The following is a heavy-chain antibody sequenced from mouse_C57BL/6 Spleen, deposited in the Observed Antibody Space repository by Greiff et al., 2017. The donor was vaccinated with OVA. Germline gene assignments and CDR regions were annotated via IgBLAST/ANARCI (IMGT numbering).Heavy chain of an antibody. CDR2: ISSGGDYI. CDR1: GFTFSSYA. CDR3: TRALTGTLYFDY. J-gene: IGHJ2*01. V-gene: IGHV5-9-1*02. D-gene: IGHD4-1*01. Sequence: EVQGVESGEGLVKPGGSLKLSCAASGFTFSSYAMSWVRQTPEKRLEWVAYISSGGDYIYYADTVKGRFTISRDNARNTLYLQMSSLKSEDTAMYYCTRALTGTLYFDYWGQGTTLTVSS.